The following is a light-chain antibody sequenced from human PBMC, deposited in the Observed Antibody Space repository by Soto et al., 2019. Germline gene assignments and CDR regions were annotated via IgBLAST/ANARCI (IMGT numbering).Light chain of an antibody. Sequence: EIVLTQSPGTLSLSPRERATLSCRASQSVASNYLAWYQQKPGQTPRLLIYGASNRATDIPDRFSGSGSGTDFTLTISSLEPEDFAVYYCQQYGISPPYTFGQGTKLEIK. CDR1: QSVASNY. CDR3: QQYGISPPYT. V-gene: IGKV3-20*01. CDR2: GAS. J-gene: IGKJ2*01.